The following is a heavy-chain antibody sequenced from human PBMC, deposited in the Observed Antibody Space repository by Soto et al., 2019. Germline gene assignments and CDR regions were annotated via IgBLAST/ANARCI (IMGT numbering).Heavy chain of an antibody. D-gene: IGHD3-10*01. Sequence: QVQLAESGGGVVQPGRSLRLSCAASGFTFNNYGMHWVRQSPGKGLEWVALISYDGYNKYYPDSVKGRFTISRDNSKNTVYLQMNSLSAEDTAVYYCAKDLGIRVSPRGGMDVWGQGTTVTVSS. CDR2: ISYDGYNK. CDR1: GFTFNNYG. V-gene: IGHV3-30*18. CDR3: AKDLGIRVSPRGGMDV. J-gene: IGHJ6*02.